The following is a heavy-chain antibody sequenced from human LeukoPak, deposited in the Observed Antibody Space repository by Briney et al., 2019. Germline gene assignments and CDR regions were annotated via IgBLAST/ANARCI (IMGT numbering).Heavy chain of an antibody. Sequence: TGGSLRLSCAASGFTFSTYNMNWVRQAPGKGLEWVSSISGSSIYIYYADSVKGRFTISRDNAKNSLYLQMNSLRAEDTALYYCARGGSGITMIVVVDYFDYWGQGTLVTVSS. J-gene: IGHJ4*02. V-gene: IGHV3-21*04. CDR1: GFTFSTYN. CDR3: ARGGSGITMIVVVDYFDY. D-gene: IGHD3-22*01. CDR2: ISGSSIYI.